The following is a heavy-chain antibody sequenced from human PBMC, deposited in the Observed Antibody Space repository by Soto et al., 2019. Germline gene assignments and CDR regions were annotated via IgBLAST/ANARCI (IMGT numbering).Heavy chain of an antibody. CDR2: IYYSGTT. J-gene: IGHJ6*02. V-gene: IGHV4-30-2*01. Sequence: SETLSLTCTVSNGSVSSGTYSWSWVRQPPGKGLEWIGYIYYSGTTYYTPSLKSRLTMSMDRANDHFSLNLTSVTAADTAVYFCARGHYYYGMDVWGQEITVTVSS. CDR1: NGSVSSGTYS. CDR3: ARGHYYYGMDV.